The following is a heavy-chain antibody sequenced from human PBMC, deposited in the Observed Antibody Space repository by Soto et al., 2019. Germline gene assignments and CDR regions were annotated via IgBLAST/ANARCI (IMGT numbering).Heavy chain of an antibody. V-gene: IGHV4-31*03. CDR1: GGSISSGGYY. D-gene: IGHD3-16*01. Sequence: QVQLQESGPGLVKPSQTLSLTCTVSGGSISSGGYYWSWIRQHPGKGLEWIGYIYYSGSTYYNPSLKSRVTRSVDTSKNQCSLKLSSVTAADTAVYYCARGNQCDYGMDVWGQGTTVTVSS. CDR3: ARGNQCDYGMDV. J-gene: IGHJ6*02. CDR2: IYYSGST.